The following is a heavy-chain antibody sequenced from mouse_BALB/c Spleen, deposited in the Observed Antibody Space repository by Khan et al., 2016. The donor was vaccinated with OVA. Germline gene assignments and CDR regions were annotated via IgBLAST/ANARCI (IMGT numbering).Heavy chain of an antibody. CDR2: INPTSGYT. Sequence: QVGLQQSGAELAKPGASVKMSCKASGYTFTTYWMHWVKQRPGQGLEWIGYINPTSGYTDYNEKFKDRATLSADKSSSTAYMQQSSLTSEDSAVYYCTRDRIDYWGQGTTLTVSS. J-gene: IGHJ2*01. V-gene: IGHV1-7*01. CDR3: TRDRIDY. CDR1: GYTFTTYW.